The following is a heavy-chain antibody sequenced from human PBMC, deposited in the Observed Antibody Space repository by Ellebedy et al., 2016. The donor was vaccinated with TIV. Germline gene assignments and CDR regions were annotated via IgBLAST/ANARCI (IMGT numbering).Heavy chain of an antibody. J-gene: IGHJ4*02. D-gene: IGHD3/OR15-3a*01. CDR3: AAQSRDYIWDWDY. CDR1: GGAFSSFTYY. V-gene: IGHV4-39*07. Sequence: SETLSLTCNVFGGAFSSFTYYWAWIRQPPGTGLEWIGSIYYGGATYYNPSLRSRVTISLDKSKNQFSLKMRTLTAADTAVYYCAAQSRDYIWDWDYWGQGTLVTVSS. CDR2: IYYGGAT.